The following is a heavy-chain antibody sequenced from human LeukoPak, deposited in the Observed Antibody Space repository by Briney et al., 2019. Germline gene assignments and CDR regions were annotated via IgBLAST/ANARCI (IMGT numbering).Heavy chain of an antibody. CDR1: GFTFSSYS. J-gene: IGHJ4*02. CDR2: ISSSSSYI. CDR3: ARSPTSWYFDY. Sequence: GGSLRLSCAASGFTFSSYSMNWVRQAPGKGLEWVSSISSSSSYIYYADSVKGRFTISRDNAKNSLYLQMNSLRPEDTSVYYCARSPTSWYFDYWGQGTLVTVSS. V-gene: IGHV3-21*01. D-gene: IGHD2-2*01.